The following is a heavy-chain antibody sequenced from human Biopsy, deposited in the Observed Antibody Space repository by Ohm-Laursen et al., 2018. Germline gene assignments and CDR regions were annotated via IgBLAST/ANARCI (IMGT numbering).Heavy chain of an antibody. CDR1: GGPIDSYY. Sequence: SQTLSLTCTVSGGPIDSYYWSWIRQPPGKALEWIGYIYFTGRTSYNPSLKSRVTMSVNTSKNHFSLKLTSVTAADTAVYYCARESALAGDFDSWGQGTLVTVSS. D-gene: IGHD6-19*01. J-gene: IGHJ4*02. V-gene: IGHV4-59*01. CDR3: ARESALAGDFDS. CDR2: IYFTGRT.